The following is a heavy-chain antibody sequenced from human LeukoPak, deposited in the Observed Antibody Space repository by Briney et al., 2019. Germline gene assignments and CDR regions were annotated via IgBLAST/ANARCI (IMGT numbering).Heavy chain of an antibody. J-gene: IGHJ4*02. Sequence: PSETLSLTCTVSGASISSYYWSWIRQPPGKGLEWIEHIHYSVDTNYNTSLNCRAASSTETSNTQISLKVTSVTAADTAVYYSTSLTRADTGAHGQFDNWGQGILVSVSS. CDR2: IHYSVDT. V-gene: IGHV4-59*12. CDR3: TSLTRADTGAHGQFDN. CDR1: GASISSYY. D-gene: IGHD2-8*02.